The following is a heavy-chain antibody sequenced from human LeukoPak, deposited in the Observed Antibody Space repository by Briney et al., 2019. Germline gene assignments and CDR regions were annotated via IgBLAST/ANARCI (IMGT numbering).Heavy chain of an antibody. CDR3: ARSRDGYNYLYFNF. J-gene: IGHJ4*02. Sequence: GGSLRLSCAVSGFTVSNNYMSWVRQAPGKGLEWVSVIYSGGSTYYVDSVKGRFTISRDSSKNTLYLQMNSLRAEDTAVYYCARSRDGYNYLYFNFWGQGTLVTVSS. V-gene: IGHV3-53*01. D-gene: IGHD5-24*01. CDR2: IYSGGST. CDR1: GFTVSNNY.